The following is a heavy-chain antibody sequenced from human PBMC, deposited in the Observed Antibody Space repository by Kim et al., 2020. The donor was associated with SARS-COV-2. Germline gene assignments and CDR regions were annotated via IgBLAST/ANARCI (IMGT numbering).Heavy chain of an antibody. V-gene: IGHV4-59*01. Sequence: KYNHSLKSRVTISVDTSKDQFSLELTSVTAADGAIYYCARDTLDYGGWFDSWGQGVLVIVSS. J-gene: IGHJ5*01. CDR3: ARDTLDYGGWFDS. D-gene: IGHD4-17*01.